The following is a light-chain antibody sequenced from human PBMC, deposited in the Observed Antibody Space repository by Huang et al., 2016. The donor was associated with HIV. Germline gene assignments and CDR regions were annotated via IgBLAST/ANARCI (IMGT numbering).Light chain of an antibody. CDR1: QDIRKY. CDR2: DSS. CDR3: QQYDNLYI. J-gene: IGKJ1*01. V-gene: IGKV1-33*01. Sequence: DIQMTQSPSSLSASVGDRVTITCQASQDIRKYLNWYQQKPGRTPKLLIYDSSNLEGGVPSRFSGSGSGTNFTFTISSLHPEDIATYYCQQYDNLYIFGQGTKVEIK.